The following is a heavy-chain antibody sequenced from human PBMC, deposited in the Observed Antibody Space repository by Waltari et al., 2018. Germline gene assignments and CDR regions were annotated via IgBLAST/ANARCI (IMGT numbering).Heavy chain of an antibody. D-gene: IGHD2-2*02. CDR2: IISIFGTA. V-gene: IGHV1-69*01. CDR3: ASPIPAAILPYYYGMDV. J-gene: IGHJ6*02. CDR1: GGTFSSSA. Sequence: QVQLVQSGAEVKKPGSSVQVSCTASGGTFSSSAISWVRQAPGQGLEWMGGIISIFGTANYAQKFQGRVTITADESTSTAYMELSSLRSEDTAVYYCASPIPAAILPYYYGMDVWGQGTTVTVSS.